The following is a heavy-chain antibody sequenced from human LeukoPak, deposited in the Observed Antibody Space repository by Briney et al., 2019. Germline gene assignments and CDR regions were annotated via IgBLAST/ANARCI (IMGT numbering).Heavy chain of an antibody. D-gene: IGHD5-18*01. CDR2: IYYSGST. CDR1: VGSLSSYY. V-gene: IGHV4-59*01. J-gene: IGHJ6*03. Sequence: PSETLSLTRTVSVGSLSSYYWSWVRHPPAKGREWMGDIYYSGSTNYTPSLKSRVTISVDTSKNQFSLKLSSVTAADTAVYYCAREGRPDTAMAGHNYYYMDVWGKGTTVTVSS. CDR3: AREGRPDTAMAGHNYYYMDV.